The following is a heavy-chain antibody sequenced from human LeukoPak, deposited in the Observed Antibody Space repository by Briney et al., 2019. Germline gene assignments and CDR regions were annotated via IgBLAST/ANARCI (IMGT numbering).Heavy chain of an antibody. V-gene: IGHV3-30-3*01. J-gene: IGHJ4*02. CDR3: ARDRSGVTIFDY. Sequence: PGGSLRLSCAASAFTFSSYAMHWVGQAPGKGLEWVAVISYDGSNKYYADSVKGRFTISRDNSKNTLYLQMNSLRAEDTAVYYCARDRSGVTIFDYWGQGTLVTVSS. D-gene: IGHD3-3*01. CDR1: AFTFSSYA. CDR2: ISYDGSNK.